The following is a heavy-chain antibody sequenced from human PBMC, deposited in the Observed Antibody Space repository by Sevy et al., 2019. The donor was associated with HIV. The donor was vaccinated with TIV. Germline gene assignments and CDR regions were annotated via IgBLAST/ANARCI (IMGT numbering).Heavy chain of an antibody. Sequence: GGSLRLSCAASGFTFSNAWMSLVRQAPGKGLEWVGRIKSKTDGGTTDYAAPVKGRFTISRDDSKNTLYLQMNSLKTEDTAVYYCTTQIQLWLRGYYYYYGMDVWGQGTTVTVSS. D-gene: IGHD5-18*01. CDR1: GFTFSNAW. CDR3: TTQIQLWLRGYYYYYGMDV. V-gene: IGHV3-15*01. CDR2: IKSKTDGGTT. J-gene: IGHJ6*02.